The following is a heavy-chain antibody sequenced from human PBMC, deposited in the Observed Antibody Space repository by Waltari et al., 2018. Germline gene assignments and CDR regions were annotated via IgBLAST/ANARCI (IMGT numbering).Heavy chain of an antibody. V-gene: IGHV3-74*01. CDR1: GITFSRYW. D-gene: IGHD3-22*01. J-gene: IGHJ4*02. Sequence: EVQLVESGGGLVQPGGSLRLSCEASGITFSRYWMHWVSQAPGKGLGWVSRINSDGSSTSYADSVKGRFTISRDNAKNTLYLQMNSLRAEDTAVYYCATCYYYDSSGNYYVSDYWGQGTLVTVSS. CDR3: ATCYYYDSSGNYYVSDY. CDR2: INSDGSST.